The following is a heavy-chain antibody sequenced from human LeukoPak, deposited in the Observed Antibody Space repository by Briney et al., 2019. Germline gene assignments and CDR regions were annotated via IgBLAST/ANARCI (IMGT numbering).Heavy chain of an antibody. Sequence: PGGSLRLSCAVSGFTFTSYVIHWVRQAPGQGLEWVAVISYDGSYKYYADSVKGRFTISRDNSKNTLYLQMNSLRAEDTAVYFCARGNYYDNSGHFYWYFDLWGRGTLVTVSS. CDR1: GFTFTSYV. J-gene: IGHJ2*01. CDR2: ISYDGSYK. V-gene: IGHV3-30*04. CDR3: ARGNYYDNSGHFYWYFDL. D-gene: IGHD3-22*01.